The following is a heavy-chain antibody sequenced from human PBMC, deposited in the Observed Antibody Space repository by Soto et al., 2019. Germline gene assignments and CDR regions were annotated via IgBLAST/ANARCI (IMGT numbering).Heavy chain of an antibody. CDR2: IYRTGST. J-gene: IGHJ4*02. Sequence: AETLSLTCAVSVGSFTSNNWWTWVRQPPGQGLEWIGEIYRTGSTNYNPSLKSRVTISLDKSENQFSLKVTSLTAADTAVYYCESRDPGTSVDYWGQGTLVTVSS. CDR1: VGSFTSNNW. D-gene: IGHD1-7*01. V-gene: IGHV4-4*02. CDR3: ESRDPGTSVDY.